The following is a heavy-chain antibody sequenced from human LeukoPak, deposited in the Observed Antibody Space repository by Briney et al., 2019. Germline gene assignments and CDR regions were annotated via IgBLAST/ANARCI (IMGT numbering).Heavy chain of an antibody. CDR1: GFTFSSYS. Sequence: GGSLRLSCAASGFTFSSYSMNWVRQAPGKGLEWVSSISSSSSYIYYADSVKGRFTISRDNAKDSLYLQMNSLRAEDTAIYYCVRDRGTYRPIDYWGQGTLVTVSS. D-gene: IGHD1-26*01. CDR2: ISSSSSYI. J-gene: IGHJ4*02. V-gene: IGHV3-21*04. CDR3: VRDRGTYRPIDY.